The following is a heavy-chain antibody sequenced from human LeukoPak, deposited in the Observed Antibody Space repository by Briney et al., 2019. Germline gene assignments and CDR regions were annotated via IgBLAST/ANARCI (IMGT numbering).Heavy chain of an antibody. Sequence: GGSLRLSCVASGFTFSSYEMNWVRQAPGKGLEWVAYISTGGSTIYYADSVKGRFTISRDNAKNSLYLQMNSLRAEDTAVYYCARDRIAAATVTGRYFDYWGQGTLVTVSS. D-gene: IGHD6-13*01. CDR3: ARDRIAAATVTGRYFDY. V-gene: IGHV3-48*03. J-gene: IGHJ4*02. CDR2: ISTGGSTI. CDR1: GFTFSSYE.